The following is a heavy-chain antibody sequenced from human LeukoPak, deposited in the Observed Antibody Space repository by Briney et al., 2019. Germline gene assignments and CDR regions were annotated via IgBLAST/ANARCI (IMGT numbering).Heavy chain of an antibody. V-gene: IGHV4-34*01. J-gene: IGHJ6*03. CDR1: GGSFSGYY. CDR2: INYSGST. D-gene: IGHD3-9*01. Sequence: SETLSLTCAVYGGSFSGYYWSWIRQPPGKGLEWIGEINYSGSTNYVPSLKSRVSISVDTSKNQFSLKLSSVTAADTAVYYCARSAYVYDILTGSYYYMDVWGKGTTVTISS. CDR3: ARSAYVYDILTGSYYYMDV.